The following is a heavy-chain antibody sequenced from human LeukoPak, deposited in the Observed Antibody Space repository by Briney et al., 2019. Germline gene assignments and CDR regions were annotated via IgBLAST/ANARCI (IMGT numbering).Heavy chain of an antibody. CDR3: ARVESSSLNWFDP. Sequence: GGSLRLSCAASGFTFTNYPMHWVRQAPGKGLEWVAVISYDGSNKYYADSVKGRFAISRDNSKNTLYLQMNSLRAEDTAVYYCARVESSSLNWFDPWGQGTLVTVSS. CDR1: GFTFTNYP. V-gene: IGHV3-30*09. J-gene: IGHJ5*02. D-gene: IGHD6-13*01. CDR2: ISYDGSNK.